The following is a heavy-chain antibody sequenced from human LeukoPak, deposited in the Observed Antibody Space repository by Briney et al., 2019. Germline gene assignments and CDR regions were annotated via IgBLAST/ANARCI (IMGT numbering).Heavy chain of an antibody. CDR3: ARHLYFEDSSGYYYYSFDD. J-gene: IGHJ4*03. D-gene: IGHD3-22*01. CDR1: GVSISSYY. CDR2: IYYSGST. Sequence: SETLALPQTVSGVSISSYYCSWIRQPPGKGLEWIGYIYYSGSTNYNPSLKSRVTISVDTSKNQFSLKLSSVTAADTAVYYCARHLYFEDSSGYYYYSFDDWGKGTLVTVSS. V-gene: IGHV4-59*08.